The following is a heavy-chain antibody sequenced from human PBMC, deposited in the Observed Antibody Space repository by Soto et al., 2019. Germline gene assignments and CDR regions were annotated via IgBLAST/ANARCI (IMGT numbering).Heavy chain of an antibody. J-gene: IGHJ6*03. Sequence: PGGSLRLSCTASGFTFSTYAMTWVRQAPGKGLEWVSAISGGGGPTYYADSVKGRFTISRDNSKNTLYLQMNGLRAEDTAVYYCAVQNYYGSGSYYTPYYYYMDVWGKGTTVTVSS. CDR1: GFTFSTYA. D-gene: IGHD3-10*01. V-gene: IGHV3-23*01. CDR2: ISGGGGPT. CDR3: AVQNYYGSGSYYTPYYYYMDV.